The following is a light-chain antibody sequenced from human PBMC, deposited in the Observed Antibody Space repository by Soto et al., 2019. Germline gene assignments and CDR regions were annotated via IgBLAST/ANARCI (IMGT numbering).Light chain of an antibody. Sequence: QSVLTQPASVSGSPGQSITISCTGTSSDVGGYNFVSWYQQRPGKAPKLMIYDVSNRPSGVSNRFSGSKSGNTASLTISGLQAEDEADYYCFSYTSSSTRVFGGGTKLTVL. CDR1: SSDVGGYNF. V-gene: IGLV2-14*01. CDR3: FSYTSSSTRV. J-gene: IGLJ3*02. CDR2: DVS.